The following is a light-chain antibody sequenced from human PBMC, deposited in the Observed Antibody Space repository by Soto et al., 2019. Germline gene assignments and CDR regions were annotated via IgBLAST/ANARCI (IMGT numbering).Light chain of an antibody. Sequence: QSALTQPASVSGSPGQSITISCTGTSSDVGGYTYVSWYQQHPGKAPKLMIYEVSNRPSGVSNRFSGSKSGNTASLTISGRQDEDEADYYCSSYTSSSTYVFGTGNKLTVL. CDR3: SSYTSSSTYV. CDR2: EVS. CDR1: SSDVGGYTY. V-gene: IGLV2-14*01. J-gene: IGLJ1*01.